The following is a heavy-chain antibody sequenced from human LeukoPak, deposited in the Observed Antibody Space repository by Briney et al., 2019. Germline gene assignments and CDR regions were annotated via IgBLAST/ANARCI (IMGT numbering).Heavy chain of an antibody. D-gene: IGHD4-17*01. J-gene: IGHJ3*01. Sequence: PSETLSLTCTVSGGSISNNYWSWIRQPPEKGLEWIGYTYDSGSTNYNPSLKRRLTISVDTSKNQFSLKLSSVTAADSAVYYCARSYGDYITGAYAFDVWGQGTMVTASS. CDR2: TYDSGST. V-gene: IGHV4-59*08. CDR3: ARSYGDYITGAYAFDV. CDR1: GGSISNNY.